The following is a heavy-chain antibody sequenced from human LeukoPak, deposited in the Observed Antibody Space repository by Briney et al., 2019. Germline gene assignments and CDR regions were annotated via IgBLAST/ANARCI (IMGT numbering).Heavy chain of an antibody. J-gene: IGHJ4*02. D-gene: IGHD5-24*01. V-gene: IGHV3-64*01. CDR1: GFTFSSYA. Sequence: GGSLRLSCAASGFTFSSYAMHWVRQTPGKGLEYVSAISSNGGSTYYANSVKGRFTISRDNSKNTLYLQMDSLRAEDMAVYYCARDLDGYKTFDYWGQGTLVTVSS. CDR3: ARDLDGYKTFDY. CDR2: ISSNGGST.